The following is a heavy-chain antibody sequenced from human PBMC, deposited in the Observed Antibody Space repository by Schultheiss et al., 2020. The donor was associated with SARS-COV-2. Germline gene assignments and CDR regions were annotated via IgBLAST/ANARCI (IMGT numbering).Heavy chain of an antibody. Sequence: SETLSLTCTVSGGSISSSSYYWGWHRQPPGKGLEWIGSSYYSGSTYYNPSLKSRVTISVDTSKNQFSLKLNSVTAADTAVYYCARHHSAYSSGWLNWFDPWGQGTRVTVSS. CDR1: GGSISSSSYY. J-gene: IGHJ5*02. V-gene: IGHV4-39*01. CDR3: ARHHSAYSSGWLNWFDP. CDR2: SYYSGST. D-gene: IGHD6-19*01.